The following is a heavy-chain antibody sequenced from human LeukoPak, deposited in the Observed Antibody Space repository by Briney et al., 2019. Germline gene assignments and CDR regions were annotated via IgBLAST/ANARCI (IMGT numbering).Heavy chain of an antibody. J-gene: IGHJ5*02. CDR1: GYTFTAYY. D-gene: IGHD3-3*01. CDR3: VRGLYDFWRGVWFDP. CDR2: INPNSGGT. Sequence: ASVKVSCKASGYTFTAYYMHWVRQAPGQGLEWMGWINPNSGGTNYAQKFQGRVTMTRDTSSSTAYMEMSRLTTDDTALYYCVRGLYDFWRGVWFDPWGQGTLVTVSS. V-gene: IGHV1-2*02.